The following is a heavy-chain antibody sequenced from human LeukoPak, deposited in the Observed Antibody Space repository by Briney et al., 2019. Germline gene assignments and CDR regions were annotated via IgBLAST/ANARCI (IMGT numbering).Heavy chain of an antibody. CDR3: ARDGGGDYYYYYGMDV. V-gene: IGHV3-33*01. D-gene: IGHD3-16*01. CDR1: GFTFSSYG. CDR2: IWYDGSNK. Sequence: PGRSLRLSCAASGFTFSSYGMHWVRQAPGKGLEWVAVIWYDGSNKYYADSVKSRFTISRDNSKNTLYLQMNSLRAEDTAVYYCARDGGGDYYYYYGMDVWGQGTTVTVSS. J-gene: IGHJ6*02.